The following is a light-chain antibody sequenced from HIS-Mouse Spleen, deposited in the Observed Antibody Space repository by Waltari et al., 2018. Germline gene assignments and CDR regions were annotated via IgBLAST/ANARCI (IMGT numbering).Light chain of an antibody. CDR3: QQYGSSPGIT. V-gene: IGKV3-20*01. J-gene: IGKJ5*01. Sequence: EIVLTQSPGTLSLSPGERATLACRASQSVSSSYLAWYQPKPGQAPRLLIYGASSSATGIPDRFSGSGSGTDFTLTISRLEPEDFAVYYCQQYGSSPGITFGQGTRLEIK. CDR2: GAS. CDR1: QSVSSSY.